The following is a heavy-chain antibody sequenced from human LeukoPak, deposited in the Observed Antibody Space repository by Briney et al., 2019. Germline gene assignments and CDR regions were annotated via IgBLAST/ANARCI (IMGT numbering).Heavy chain of an antibody. Sequence: GKSLRLSCAASGFTFSSYAMHWVRQAPGKGLEWVAVISYDGSNKYYADSVKGRFTISRDNSKNTLYLQMNSLRAEDTAVYYCARDGVATSKEYYYYYGMDVWGQGTTVTVSS. V-gene: IGHV3-30*04. D-gene: IGHD5-12*01. CDR2: ISYDGSNK. CDR1: GFTFSSYA. J-gene: IGHJ6*02. CDR3: ARDGVATSKEYYYYYGMDV.